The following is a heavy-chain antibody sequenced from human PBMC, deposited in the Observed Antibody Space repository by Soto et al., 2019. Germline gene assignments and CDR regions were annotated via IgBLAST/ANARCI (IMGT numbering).Heavy chain of an antibody. CDR3: ARGTYYYDSSGYYYLPFDY. CDR2: INHSGST. J-gene: IGHJ4*02. Sequence: SETLSLTCAVYCGSFIGYYWSWIRQPPGKGLEWIGEINHSGSTNYNPSLKSRVTISVDTSKNQFSLKLSSVTAADTAVYYCARGTYYYDSSGYYYLPFDYWGQGTLVTVSS. V-gene: IGHV4-34*01. D-gene: IGHD3-22*01. CDR1: CGSFIGYY.